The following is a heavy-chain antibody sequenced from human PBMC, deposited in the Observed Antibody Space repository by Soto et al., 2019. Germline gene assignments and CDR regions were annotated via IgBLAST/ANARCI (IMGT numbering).Heavy chain of an antibody. Sequence: PSETLSLTCTVSGGSISSYYWSWIRQHPGKGLEWIGYIYYSGSTYYNPSLKSRVTISVDTSKNQFSLKLSSVTAADTAVYYCAREVVDTAMVTPHYYYYMDVWGKGTTVTVSS. J-gene: IGHJ6*03. D-gene: IGHD5-18*01. CDR1: GGSISSYY. V-gene: IGHV4-59*06. CDR3: AREVVDTAMVTPHYYYYMDV. CDR2: IYYSGST.